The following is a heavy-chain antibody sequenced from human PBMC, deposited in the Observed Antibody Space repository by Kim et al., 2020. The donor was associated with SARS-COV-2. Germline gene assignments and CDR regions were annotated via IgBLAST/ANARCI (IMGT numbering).Heavy chain of an antibody. D-gene: IGHD1-7*01. V-gene: IGHV3-53*01. CDR3: ARGGGRNFDYYGMDV. CDR1: GFTVSSNY. CDR2: IYSGGST. Sequence: GGSLRLSCAASGFTVSSNYMSWVRQAQGKGLEWVSVIYSGGSTYYADSVKGRFTISRDNSKNTLYLQMNSLRAEDTAVYYCARGGGRNFDYYGMDVWGQGTTVTVSS. J-gene: IGHJ6*02.